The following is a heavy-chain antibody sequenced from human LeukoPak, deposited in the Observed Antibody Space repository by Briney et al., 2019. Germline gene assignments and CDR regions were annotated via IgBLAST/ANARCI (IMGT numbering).Heavy chain of an antibody. V-gene: IGHV3-21*01. CDR1: GFTFSSYS. CDR3: ARGPPGYFDWLFDY. D-gene: IGHD3-9*01. CDR2: ISSSSSYI. J-gene: IGHJ4*02. Sequence: PGGSLRLSCAASGFTFSSYSMNWVRQAPGKGLEWVSSISSSSSYIYYADSVKGRFTISRDNAKNSLYLQMNSLRAEDTAVYYCARGPPGYFDWLFDYWGQGILVTVSS.